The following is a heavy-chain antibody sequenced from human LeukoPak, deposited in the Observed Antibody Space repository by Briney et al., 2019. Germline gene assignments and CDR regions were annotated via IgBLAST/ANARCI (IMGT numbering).Heavy chain of an antibody. CDR1: GFTFSNAW. J-gene: IGHJ6*02. CDR3: TTDDGDYGDYYYGMDV. CDR2: IKSKTDGGTT. V-gene: IGHV3-15*01. Sequence: GGSLRLSCAASGFTFSNAWMSWVRQAPGKGLEWVGRIKSKTDGGTTDYAAPVKGRFTISRDDSKNTLYLQMNSLKTEDTAVYYCTTDDGDYGDYYYGMDVWGQGTTVTVSS. D-gene: IGHD4-17*01.